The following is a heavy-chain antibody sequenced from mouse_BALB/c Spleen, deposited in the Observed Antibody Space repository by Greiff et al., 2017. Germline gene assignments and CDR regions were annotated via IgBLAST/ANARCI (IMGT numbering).Heavy chain of an antibody. J-gene: IGHJ4*01. Sequence: QVQLKESGPGLVQPSQSLSITCTVSGFSLTSYGVHWVRQSPGKGLEWLGVIWSGGSTDYNAAFISRLSISKDNSKSQVFFKMNSLQANDTAIYYCARKGNYFSYYAMDYWGQGTSVTVSS. V-gene: IGHV2-2*02. CDR2: IWSGGST. CDR3: ARKGNYFSYYAMDY. CDR1: GFSLTSYG. D-gene: IGHD2-1*01.